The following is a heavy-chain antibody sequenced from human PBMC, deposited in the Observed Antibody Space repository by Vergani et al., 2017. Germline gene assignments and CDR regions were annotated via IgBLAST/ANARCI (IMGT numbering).Heavy chain of an antibody. D-gene: IGHD2-2*01. J-gene: IGHJ6*02. CDR1: GYTFTSYG. CDR3: ARKGYCSCTICFELIYSYYYGMDV. V-gene: IGHV1-18*01. Sequence: QVQLVQSGAEVKKPGASVKVSCKASGYTFTSYGISWVRRAPGQGLEWMGWISAYNGNTTYAQKLQGRVTMNTDTSTSTAYMELRSLRSDYTDVYYCARKGYCSCTICFELIYSYYYGMDVWGQGTTVTVSS. CDR2: ISAYNGNT.